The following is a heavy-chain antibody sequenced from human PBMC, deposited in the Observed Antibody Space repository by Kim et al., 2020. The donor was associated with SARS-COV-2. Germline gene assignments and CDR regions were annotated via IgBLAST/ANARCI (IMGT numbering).Heavy chain of an antibody. D-gene: IGHD6-6*01. Sequence: GGSLRLSCAASGFTFSSYGMHWVRQAPGKGLEWVAVIWYDGSNKYYADSVKDRFTISRDNSKNTLYLQMNSLRAEDTAVYYCARDVIAARFYYYGMDVWGQGTTVTVSS. J-gene: IGHJ6*02. V-gene: IGHV3-33*01. CDR3: ARDVIAARFYYYGMDV. CDR1: GFTFSSYG. CDR2: IWYDGSNK.